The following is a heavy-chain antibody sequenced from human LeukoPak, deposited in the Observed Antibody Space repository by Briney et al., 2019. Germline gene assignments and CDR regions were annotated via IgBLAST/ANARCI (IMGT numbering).Heavy chain of an antibody. J-gene: IGHJ4*02. V-gene: IGHV4-59*08. Sequence: SETLSLTCTVSGGSISSYYWSWIRQPPGKGLEWIGYIYYSGSTNYNPSFKSRVTISVDTSKNQFSLKLSSVTAADTAVYYCARLTAMVRHFDYWGQGTLVTVSS. D-gene: IGHD5-18*01. CDR3: ARLTAMVRHFDY. CDR1: GGSISSYY. CDR2: IYYSGST.